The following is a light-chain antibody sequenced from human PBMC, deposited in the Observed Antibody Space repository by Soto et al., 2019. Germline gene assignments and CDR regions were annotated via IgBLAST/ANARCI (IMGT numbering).Light chain of an antibody. V-gene: IGKV3-11*01. J-gene: IGKJ5*01. CDR2: DAS. CDR3: QQRSNWPPLIT. Sequence: EIVLTQSPATLSLSPGERATLSCRASQSVSSYLAWYQQKPGQAPRLLIYDASNRATGIPARFSGCGSGTDFTLTISSLEPEDFAVYYCQQRSNWPPLITFGQGTRWRL. CDR1: QSVSSY.